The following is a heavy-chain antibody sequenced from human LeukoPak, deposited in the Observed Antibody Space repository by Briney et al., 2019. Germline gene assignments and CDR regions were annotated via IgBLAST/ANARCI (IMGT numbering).Heavy chain of an antibody. CDR3: ARDRSAINSGSYYEGHFDY. CDR1: GFTFSSYS. V-gene: IGHV3-48*04. J-gene: IGHJ4*02. CDR2: ISSSGSTI. Sequence: GGSLRLSCAASGFTFSSYSMNWVRQAPGKGLEWVSYISSSGSTIYYADSVKGRFTISRDNAKSSLYLQMNSLRAEDTAVYYCARDRSAINSGSYYEGHFDYWGQGTLVTVSS. D-gene: IGHD1-26*01.